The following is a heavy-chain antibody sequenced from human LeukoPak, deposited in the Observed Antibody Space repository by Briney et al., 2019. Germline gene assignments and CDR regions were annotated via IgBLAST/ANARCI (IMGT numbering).Heavy chain of an antibody. Sequence: GGSLRLSCTASGFSFSSYAMSWVRQAPGVGLEWVSAIDGGGGRTWHADSVRGRFTISRDNSKNTLFMQMNSLRAEDTAVYYCAKDFYDSSGPRYDYWGQGTLVTVSS. CDR2: IDGGGGRT. CDR1: GFSFSSYA. V-gene: IGHV3-23*01. CDR3: AKDFYDSSGPRYDY. D-gene: IGHD3-22*01. J-gene: IGHJ4*02.